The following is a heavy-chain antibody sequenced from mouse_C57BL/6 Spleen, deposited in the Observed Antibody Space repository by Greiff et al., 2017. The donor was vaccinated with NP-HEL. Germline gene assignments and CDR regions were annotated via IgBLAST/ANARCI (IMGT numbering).Heavy chain of an antibody. CDR2: IYPRSGNT. V-gene: IGHV1-81*01. CDR3: ARHYGSSYSYFDV. D-gene: IGHD1-1*01. J-gene: IGHJ1*03. CDR1: GYTFTSYG. Sequence: QVQLKQSGAELARPGASVKLSCKASGYTFTSYGISWVKQRTGQGLEWIGEIYPRSGNTYYNEKFKGKATLTADKSSSTAYMELRSLTSEDSAVYFCARHYGSSYSYFDVWGTGTTVTVSS.